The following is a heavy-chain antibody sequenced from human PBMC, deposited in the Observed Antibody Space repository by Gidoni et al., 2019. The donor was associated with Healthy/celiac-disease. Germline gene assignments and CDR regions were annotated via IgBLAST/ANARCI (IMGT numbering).Heavy chain of an antibody. V-gene: IGHV4-59*01. D-gene: IGHD6-19*01. Sequence: QVQLQESGPGLVKPSETLSLTCTVSGGSLSSYHWSWIRQPPGKGLEWIGYIYYSGSTNYNPSLKSRVTISVDTSKNQFSLKLSSVTAADTAVYYCARVEQWLVLDYWGQGTLVTVSS. CDR2: IYYSGST. J-gene: IGHJ4*02. CDR1: GGSLSSYH. CDR3: ARVEQWLVLDY.